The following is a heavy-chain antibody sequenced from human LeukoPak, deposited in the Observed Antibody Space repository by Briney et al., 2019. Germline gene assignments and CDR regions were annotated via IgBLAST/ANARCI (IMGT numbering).Heavy chain of an antibody. J-gene: IGHJ4*02. D-gene: IGHD6-13*01. CDR1: GFTFSSYG. Sequence: PGKSLRLSCAASGFTFSSYGTHWVRQAPGKGLEWVALIWYDGSNKYYADSVKGRFTISRDNSKNTLYLQMNSLRAEDTAVYYCGTVRGPDSSRWYSDYWGQGTLVTVSS. CDR2: IWYDGSNK. CDR3: GTVRGPDSSRWYSDY. V-gene: IGHV3-33*01.